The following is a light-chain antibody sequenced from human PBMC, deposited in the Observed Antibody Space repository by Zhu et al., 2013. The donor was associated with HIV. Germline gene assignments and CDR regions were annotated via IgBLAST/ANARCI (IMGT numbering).Light chain of an antibody. Sequence: IQMTQSPSSLSASVGDRVTITCQASHDISKFLNWFQHIPGRAPKLLIFEASKLDTGVPSRFSGRGSGTSFNFTITSLRPEDFAIYYCQQAHSFPYTFGQGTKLEIK. CDR1: HDISKF. CDR3: QQAHSFPYT. CDR2: EAS. J-gene: IGKJ2*01. V-gene: IGKV1-33*01.